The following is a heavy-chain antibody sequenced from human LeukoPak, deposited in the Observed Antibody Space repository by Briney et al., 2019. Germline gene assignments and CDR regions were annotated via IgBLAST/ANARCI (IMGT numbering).Heavy chain of an antibody. D-gene: IGHD5-18*01. CDR3: AREVAIGRAAMEGLVH. CDR1: GFSFSNYI. J-gene: IGHJ4*02. CDR2: ISGGSSYM. Sequence: GGSLRLSCAASGFSFSNYILTWVRQAPGKGLEWVSSISGGSSYMYYADAVKGRFTISRDNAKNSLHLQMNSLRAEDTAVYYCAREVAIGRAAMEGLVHWGQGTLVTVSS. V-gene: IGHV3-21*01.